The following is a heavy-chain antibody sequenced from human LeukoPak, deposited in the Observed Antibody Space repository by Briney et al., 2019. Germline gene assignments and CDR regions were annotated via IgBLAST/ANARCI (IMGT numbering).Heavy chain of an antibody. D-gene: IGHD5-18*01. CDR3: ARSLWPEDY. J-gene: IGHJ4*02. CDR1: GFTVSSNY. CDR2: IKQDGSEK. Sequence: GGSLRLSCAASGFTVSSNYMSWVRQAPGKGLEWVANIKQDGSEKNYVDSVKGRFTISRDNAKTSLYLQMNSLRAEDTAVYYCARSLWPEDYWGQGTLVTVSS. V-gene: IGHV3-7*01.